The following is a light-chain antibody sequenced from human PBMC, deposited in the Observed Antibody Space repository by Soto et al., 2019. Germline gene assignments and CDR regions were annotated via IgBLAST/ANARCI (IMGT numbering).Light chain of an antibody. CDR2: GAS. CDR1: QSVTNSF. J-gene: IGKJ1*01. Sequence: EIVLAPSPGTLSLSPGERATLXCRASQSVTNSFLAWYQQKPGQAPRLLIYGASRRATGIPDRFTGSGSGTDFTLTISRLEPEDFAVYYCQQYVSSPWAFGQGTKVDIK. V-gene: IGKV3-20*01. CDR3: QQYVSSPWA.